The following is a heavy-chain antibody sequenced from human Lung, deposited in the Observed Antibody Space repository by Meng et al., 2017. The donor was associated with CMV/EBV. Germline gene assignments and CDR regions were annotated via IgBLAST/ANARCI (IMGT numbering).Heavy chain of an antibody. D-gene: IGHD5-12*01. CDR3: AKDRNIVTTSFDS. Sequence: GGSLRLXCAASGFTFSAFAMSWVRQAPGKGLEWVSSVSGSGDNRYYADSVKGRFTMSRDNSKKTLYLEMNSLRAEDTALYYCAKDRNIVTTSFDSWGQGTAVXVSS. CDR2: VSGSGDNR. V-gene: IGHV3-23*01. CDR1: GFTFSAFA. J-gene: IGHJ4*02.